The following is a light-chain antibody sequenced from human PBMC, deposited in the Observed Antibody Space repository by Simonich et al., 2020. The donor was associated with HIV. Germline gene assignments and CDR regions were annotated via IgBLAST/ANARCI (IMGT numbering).Light chain of an antibody. J-gene: IGKJ3*01. CDR2: WAS. V-gene: IGKV4-1*01. CDR1: QSVLYSSKNKNY. CDR3: QQYFTTPPT. Sequence: DIVMTQSPDSLAVSLGERATIHCKSSQSVLYSSKNKNYLAWYPQKPGQPPQLLIYWASTRESGVPDQFSGSGSGTDFTLTSSSLQAEDVAVYYCQQYFTTPPTFGPGTKVDIK.